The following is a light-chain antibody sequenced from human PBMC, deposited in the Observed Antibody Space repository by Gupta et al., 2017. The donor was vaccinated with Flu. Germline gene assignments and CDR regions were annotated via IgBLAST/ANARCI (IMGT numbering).Light chain of an antibody. CDR1: SSDIAYNY. Sequence: QSALTQPASVSGSPGQSITMSCTGTSSDIAYNYVSWHQQYPGEAPKLLIYDVNKRPAGIANRFSGSKFGNTASLTISGHQGEDEGYYFCSSYTSSTARVFGTGTKVTVL. V-gene: IGLV2-14*01. CDR3: SSYTSSTARV. CDR2: DVN. J-gene: IGLJ1*01.